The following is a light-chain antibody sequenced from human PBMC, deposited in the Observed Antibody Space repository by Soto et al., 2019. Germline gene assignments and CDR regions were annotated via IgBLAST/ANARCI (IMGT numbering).Light chain of an antibody. CDR1: QDITKY. Sequence: DIRMTQSPYSLSASVGDRVTITCQASQDITKYLNWYQQKPGKAPKLLIYDASNLETGVPSRFSGSGSGTDFTFTISSLQPEDIATYYCQQYDNLPRTFGPGTKVDIK. J-gene: IGKJ3*01. CDR3: QQYDNLPRT. CDR2: DAS. V-gene: IGKV1-33*01.